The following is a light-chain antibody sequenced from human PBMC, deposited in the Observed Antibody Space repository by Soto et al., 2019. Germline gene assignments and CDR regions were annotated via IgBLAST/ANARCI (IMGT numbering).Light chain of an antibody. CDR3: QSYDSSLSGVV. Sequence: QSVLTQPPSVSGAPGQRVTISCTGSSSNIGAGYDVHWYQQLPGVAPKLLISGNSDRPSGVPDRFSASKSGTSASLAITVLPAEDEADYYCQSYDSSLSGVVFGGGTKLTVL. CDR2: GNS. CDR1: SSNIGAGYD. V-gene: IGLV1-40*01. J-gene: IGLJ2*01.